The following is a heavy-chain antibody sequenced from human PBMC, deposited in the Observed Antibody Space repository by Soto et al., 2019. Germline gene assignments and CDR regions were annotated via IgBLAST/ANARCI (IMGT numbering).Heavy chain of an antibody. D-gene: IGHD2-15*01. Sequence: SETLSLTCDVSDESVTSPGNYWNWIRQRPDTGLEWIGYISSGGSPFYNPSLKSRVSISLDTSKNVISLTLRSVTAADTAVYYCTLNHCAGGGCYDRDYWGRGTRVTVS. CDR2: ISSGGSP. CDR1: DESVTSPGNY. CDR3: TLNHCAGGGCYDRDY. J-gene: IGHJ1*01. V-gene: IGHV4-31*11.